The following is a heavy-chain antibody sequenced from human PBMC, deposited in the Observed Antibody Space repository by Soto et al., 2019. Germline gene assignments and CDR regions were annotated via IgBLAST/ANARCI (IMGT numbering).Heavy chain of an antibody. CDR3: ARRLPGPKEEDNGYYCNGLGV. CDR2: IDPSNSYI. D-gene: IGHD1-1*01. CDR1: GYSFTTHW. V-gene: IGHV5-10-1*01. Sequence: GESLKISCEGSGYSFTTHWITWVRQTPGKRLEWMGRIDPSNSYINYSQSFQGHVTISVDRSISTAYLQWSRLESLDNALSYCARRLPGPKEEDNGYYCNGLGVRGREPKVTVSS. J-gene: IGHJ6*02.